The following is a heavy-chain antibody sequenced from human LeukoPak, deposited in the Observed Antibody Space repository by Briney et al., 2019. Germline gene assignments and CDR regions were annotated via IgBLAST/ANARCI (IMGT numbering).Heavy chain of an antibody. V-gene: IGHV1-69*13. Sequence: GASVKVSCKASGGTFSSYAISWVRQAPGQGLEWMGGIIPIFGTANYAQKFQGRVTITADESTSTAYMELSSLRSEDTAVYYCARDLLSRTKTNDYWGQGTLVTVSS. J-gene: IGHJ4*02. D-gene: IGHD3-9*01. CDR1: GGTFSSYA. CDR3: ARDLLSRTKTNDY. CDR2: IIPIFGTA.